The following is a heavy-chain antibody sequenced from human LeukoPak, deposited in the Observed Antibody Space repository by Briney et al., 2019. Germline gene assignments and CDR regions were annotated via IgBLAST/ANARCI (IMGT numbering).Heavy chain of an antibody. CDR1: GYTFTSYG. Sequence: ASVTVSCKASGYTFTSYGISWVRQAPGEGLEWMGWMSAYNGNTNYAQKLQDRVTMTTDTSTSTAYMELRSLRSDDTAVYYCARDEDGASDYWGQGTLVTVSS. J-gene: IGHJ4*02. CDR3: ARDEDGASDY. D-gene: IGHD4-17*01. CDR2: MSAYNGNT. V-gene: IGHV1-18*04.